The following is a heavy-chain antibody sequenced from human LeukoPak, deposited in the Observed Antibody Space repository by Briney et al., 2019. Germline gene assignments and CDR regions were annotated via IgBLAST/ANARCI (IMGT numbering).Heavy chain of an antibody. CDR2: IWYDGSYK. CDR3: ARDKSTSCYYFDY. D-gene: IGHD2-2*01. V-gene: IGHV3-33*08. CDR1: GFTFSSHG. J-gene: IGHJ4*02. Sequence: GGSLRLSCAASGFTFSSHGMHWVRQAPGKGLEWVAVIWYDGSYKYYADSVKGRFTISRDNSNSTLYLQMNSLRAEDTAVYYCARDKSTSCYYFDYWGQGALVTVSS.